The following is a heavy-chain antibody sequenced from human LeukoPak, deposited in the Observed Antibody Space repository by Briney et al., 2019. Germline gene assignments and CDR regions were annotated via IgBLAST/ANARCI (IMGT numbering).Heavy chain of an antibody. J-gene: IGHJ6*03. CDR3: TTSFLYSSSWYHYYYYYMDV. V-gene: IGHV3-15*01. CDR2: IKSKTDGGTT. Sequence: GGSLRLSCAASGFTFSNAWMSWVRQAPGKGLEWVGRIKSKTDGGTTDYAAPVKGRFTISRDDSKNTLYLQMNSLKTEDTAVYYCTTSFLYSSSWYHYYYYYMDVWGKGTTVTISS. D-gene: IGHD6-13*01. CDR1: GFTFSNAW.